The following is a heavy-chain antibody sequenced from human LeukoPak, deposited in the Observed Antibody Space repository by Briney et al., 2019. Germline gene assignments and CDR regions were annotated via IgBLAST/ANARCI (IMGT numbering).Heavy chain of an antibody. J-gene: IGHJ4*02. CDR3: ASAGNSGY. V-gene: IGHV3-48*01. Sequence: GGSLRLSCAVSGFTFSSHSMNWVRQAPGKGLEWVSYISYSGSTIYYADSVKGRFTISRDNDKNSLYLQMNSLRAEDTAVYYCASAGNSGYWGQGTLVTVSS. D-gene: IGHD5-12*01. CDR1: GFTFSSHS. CDR2: ISYSGSTI.